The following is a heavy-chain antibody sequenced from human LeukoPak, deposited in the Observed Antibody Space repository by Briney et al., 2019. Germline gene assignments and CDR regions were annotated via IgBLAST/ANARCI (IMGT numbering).Heavy chain of an antibody. V-gene: IGHV4-34*01. CDR1: GRSLNTYY. Sequence: SETLSLTCAVYGRSLNTYYWSWIRQPPGKGLEWIGEITHSGSTNYNPSLKSRVTISSDTSKNQFSLKLTSVTAADTAVYYCARVTRFNEFGELWFDYWGQGTLLTVSS. CDR3: ARVTRFNEFGELWFDY. CDR2: ITHSGST. D-gene: IGHD3-10*01. J-gene: IGHJ4*02.